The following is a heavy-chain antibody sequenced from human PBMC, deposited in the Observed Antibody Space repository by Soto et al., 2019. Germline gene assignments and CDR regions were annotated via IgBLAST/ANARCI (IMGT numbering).Heavy chain of an antibody. CDR2: TYYRSKWYS. D-gene: IGHD3-10*01. V-gene: IGHV6-1*01. J-gene: IGHJ6*02. Sequence: SQTLSLTCAISGDSVSSNTVAWNWVRQSPSRGLEWLGRTYYRSKWYSHYAVSVRSRIMINSDTSKNQFSLQLKSVTPEDTAVYFCVRVGVAAGSGYYYYHAMDVWGQGTTVTVS. CDR1: GDSVSSNTVA. CDR3: VRVGVAAGSGYYYYHAMDV.